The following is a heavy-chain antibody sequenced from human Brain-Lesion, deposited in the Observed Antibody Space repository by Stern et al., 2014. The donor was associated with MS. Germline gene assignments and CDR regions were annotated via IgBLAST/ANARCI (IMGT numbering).Heavy chain of an antibody. J-gene: IGHJ4*02. V-gene: IGHV4-39*01. CDR1: GGPISSSSYY. D-gene: IGHD1-26*01. CDR3: ASWVGARRRRFDY. Sequence: QVQLQESGPGLVKPSETLSLTCTVSGGPISSSSYYWGWIRQPPGKGLEWIGTIHYTGSTNSNPSLQSRGTFSVDMSRNQFSLKLGSVTAADTAVYYCASWVGARRRRFDYWGQGTLVTVS. CDR2: IHYTGST.